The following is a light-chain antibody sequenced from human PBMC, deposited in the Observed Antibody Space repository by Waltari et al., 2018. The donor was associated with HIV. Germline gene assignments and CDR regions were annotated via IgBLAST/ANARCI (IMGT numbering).Light chain of an antibody. Sequence: DIQMTQSPSTLSASVGDGVTISCRASQTINNWLAWYQQKPGQAPTLLIYQASKLESGVPARFRGTRSGTEFTLTISSLQPDDFATYYCQQYNTLPYTFGQGTKLEIK. V-gene: IGKV1-5*03. CDR1: QTINNW. CDR2: QAS. CDR3: QQYNTLPYT. J-gene: IGKJ2*01.